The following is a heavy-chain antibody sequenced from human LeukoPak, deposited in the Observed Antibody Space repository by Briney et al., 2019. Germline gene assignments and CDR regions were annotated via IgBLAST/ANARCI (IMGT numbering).Heavy chain of an antibody. Sequence: EGSLRLSCAASGFTFSSYAMSWVRQAPGKGLEWVSVISGNGDTTFYTESVKGRFTISRDNSKNTLYLQMNSLRAEDTAVYYCAKDLSPGPDWGQGTLVTVSS. V-gene: IGHV3-23*01. CDR1: GFTFSSYA. CDR2: ISGNGDTT. J-gene: IGHJ4*02. CDR3: AKDLSPGPD.